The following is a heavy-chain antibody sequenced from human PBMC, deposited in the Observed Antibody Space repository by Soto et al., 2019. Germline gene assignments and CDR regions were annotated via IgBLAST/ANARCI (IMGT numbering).Heavy chain of an antibody. CDR2: IKPDESEK. CDR1: GFTFSDSW. CDR3: VRGGSNYAS. J-gene: IGHJ5*02. V-gene: IGHV3-7*01. Sequence: GGSLRLSCTASGFTFSDSWMTWVRQAPGKGLEWVARIKPDESEKKYADSVKGRFAISRDNAKNSMYLQMDSLRGEDTAVYYCVRGGSNYASWGQGTLVTVSS. D-gene: IGHD4-4*01.